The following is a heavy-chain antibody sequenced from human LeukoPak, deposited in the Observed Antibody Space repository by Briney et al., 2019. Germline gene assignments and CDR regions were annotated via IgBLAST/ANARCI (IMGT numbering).Heavy chain of an antibody. CDR1: GYSFTSYC. D-gene: IGHD2-2*01. CDR2: INSRGGST. CDR3: ARSTLPAAPDY. J-gene: IGHJ4*02. Sequence: ASVKVSCKASGYSFTSYCMHWVRQAPGQGLEWMGIINSRGGSTTYAQKFQGRVTMTRDTSTSTAYMELSSLRSEDTAVYYCARSTLPAAPDYWGQGTLVTVSS. V-gene: IGHV1-46*01.